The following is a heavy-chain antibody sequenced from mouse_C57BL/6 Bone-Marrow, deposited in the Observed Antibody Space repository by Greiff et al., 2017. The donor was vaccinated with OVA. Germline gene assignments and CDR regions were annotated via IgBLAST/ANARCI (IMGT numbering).Heavy chain of an antibody. CDR1: GYTFTSYW. CDR3: ARRCGTGAMDY. J-gene: IGHJ4*01. V-gene: IGHV1-64*01. Sequence: VQLQQPGAELVKPGASVKLSCKASGYTFTSYWMHWVKQRPGQGLEWIGMIHPNSGSTNYNEKFKSKATLTVDKSSSTAYMQLSSLTSEDSAVYYCARRCGTGAMDYWGQGTSVTVSS. CDR2: IHPNSGST. D-gene: IGHD3-3*01.